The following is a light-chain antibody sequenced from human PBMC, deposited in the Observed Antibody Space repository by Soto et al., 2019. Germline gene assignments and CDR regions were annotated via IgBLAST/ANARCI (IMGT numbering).Light chain of an antibody. CDR3: QHTGV. J-gene: IGKJ3*01. CDR1: QGLSSW. Sequence: DIQMTQSPSSVSASVGDKVTITCRASQGLSSWSAWYQQKPGKAPELLIFATSSLQSGVPSRFSGSGSGTDFTLTISSLQPEDFATYYCQHTGVFGPGTKVDI. CDR2: ATS. V-gene: IGKV1-12*01.